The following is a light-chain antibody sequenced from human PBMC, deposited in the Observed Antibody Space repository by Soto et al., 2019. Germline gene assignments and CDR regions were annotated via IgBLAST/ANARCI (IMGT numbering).Light chain of an antibody. V-gene: IGKV1-5*01. CDR2: DAS. CDR3: QHYNPYSGP. CDR1: QRIRDY. J-gene: IGKJ1*01. Sequence: DIQLTQSPSSLSASVGDRVTITCRAGQRIRDYLNWYKQKPGKAPNLLSFDASSLHSGVPSRFRGSGSGTDFTLTITSLKTDDFATYYCQHYNPYSGPFGQGTKVDIK.